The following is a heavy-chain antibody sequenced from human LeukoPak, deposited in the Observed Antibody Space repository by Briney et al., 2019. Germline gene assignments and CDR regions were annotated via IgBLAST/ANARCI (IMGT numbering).Heavy chain of an antibody. J-gene: IGHJ5*02. CDR3: ARASLSYGYVT. CDR2: IYYSGST. CDR1: GGSISSYY. V-gene: IGHV4-59*01. D-gene: IGHD5-18*01. Sequence: SETLSLTCTVSGGSISSYYWSWIRQPPGKRLEWIRYIYYSGSTNYNPSLKSRVTISVDTSKNQFSLKLSSVTAADTAVYYCARASLSYGYVTWGQGTLVTVSS.